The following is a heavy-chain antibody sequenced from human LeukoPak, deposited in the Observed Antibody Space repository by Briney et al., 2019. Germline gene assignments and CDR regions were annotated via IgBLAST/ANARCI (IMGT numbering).Heavy chain of an antibody. CDR2: IYYSGST. Sequence: SETLSLTCTVSGGSISSSSYYCGWIRQPPGKGLEWIGSIYYSGSTYYNPSLKSRVTISVDTSKNQFSLKLSSVTAADTAVYYCARVGYCSRGVCYNYDYWGQGTQVTVSS. J-gene: IGHJ4*02. D-gene: IGHD2-8*01. CDR1: GGSISSSSYY. CDR3: ARVGYCSRGVCYNYDY. V-gene: IGHV4-39*07.